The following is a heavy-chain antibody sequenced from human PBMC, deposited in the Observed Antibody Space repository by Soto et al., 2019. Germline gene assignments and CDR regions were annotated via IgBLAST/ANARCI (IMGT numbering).Heavy chain of an antibody. Sequence: QVQLVQSGAEVKKPGASVKVSCKASGYTFTSYGISSVRQAPGQGLEWMGWISAYNGNTNYAQKLQGRGTMTTDTATSTAEMELRSLRSDDTAGYYSTRGSYYFWRGYPIRFDPWGQGTLVTVSP. CDR3: TRGSYYFWRGYPIRFDP. D-gene: IGHD3-3*01. J-gene: IGHJ5*02. V-gene: IGHV1-18*01. CDR1: GYTFTSYG. CDR2: ISAYNGNT.